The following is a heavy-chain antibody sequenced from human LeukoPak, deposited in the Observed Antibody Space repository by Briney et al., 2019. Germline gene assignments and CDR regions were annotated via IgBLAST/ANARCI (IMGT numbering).Heavy chain of an antibody. J-gene: IGHJ4*02. V-gene: IGHV1-24*01. CDR3: AAGDPWHLLDY. Sequence: GASVKVSCKVSGYTLTELSMHWVRQAPGKGLEWMGGFDLGDGETIFAQKFQGRVTMTEDTSTDTAYMELRGLTSEDTAVYYCAAGDPWHLLDYWGQGTLVTVSS. CDR2: FDLGDGET. D-gene: IGHD5-12*01. CDR1: GYTLTELS.